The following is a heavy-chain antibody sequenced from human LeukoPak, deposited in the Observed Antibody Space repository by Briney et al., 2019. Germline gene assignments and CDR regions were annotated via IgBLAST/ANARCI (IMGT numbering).Heavy chain of an antibody. V-gene: IGHV4-61*02. D-gene: IGHD3-9*01. J-gene: IGHJ3*02. Sequence: SETLSLTCTVSGGSIRSGNYFWTWIRQPAGQGLEWIGRIYTSGTTNSNPSVKSRVTMSVDTSKNQFSLKLSSVTAADTAVYYCARGSYYDILTGYYWAAFDIWGQGTMVTVSS. CDR1: GGSIRSGNYF. CDR3: ARGSYYDILTGYYWAAFDI. CDR2: IYTSGTT.